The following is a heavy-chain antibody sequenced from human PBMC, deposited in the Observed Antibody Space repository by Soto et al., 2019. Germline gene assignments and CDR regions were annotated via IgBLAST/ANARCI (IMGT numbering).Heavy chain of an antibody. J-gene: IGHJ4*02. CDR1: GFTFSSYA. CDR2: ISGSGGST. V-gene: IGHV3-23*01. Sequence: GGSLRLSCAASGFTFSSYAMSWVRQAPGKGLEWVSAISGSGGSTYYADSVKGRFTISGDNSKNTLHLQMKSLRAEDTAVYYCAKDLRFSSSWSGDYFDYWGQGTLVTVSS. D-gene: IGHD6-13*01. CDR3: AKDLRFSSSWSGDYFDY.